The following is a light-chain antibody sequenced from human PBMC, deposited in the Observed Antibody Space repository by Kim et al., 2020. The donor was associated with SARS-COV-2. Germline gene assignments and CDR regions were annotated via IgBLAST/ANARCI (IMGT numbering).Light chain of an antibody. CDR3: QSGDSSGTSVV. V-gene: IGLV3-25*03. CDR1: ALPKQY. J-gene: IGLJ2*01. Sequence: AGQTARITCSGDALPKQYAYWYQQKPGQAPVLVIYKDSERPSGIPERFSGSSSGTTVTLTISGVQAEDEADYYCQSGDSSGTSVVFGGGTQLTVL. CDR2: KDS.